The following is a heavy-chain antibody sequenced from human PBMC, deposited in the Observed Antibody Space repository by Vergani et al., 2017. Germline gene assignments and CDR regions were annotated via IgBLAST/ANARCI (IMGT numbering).Heavy chain of an antibody. J-gene: IGHJ4*02. Sequence: QVQLQESGPGLVKPSQTLSLTCTVSGGSISSHNYYWSWIRQPAGKGLEWIGRIHTSGSTNYNPSLKSRVTMSEDTSKYQFSLNLTSVTAADTAVYFCARGSCLGGSFYKPLFDYWGQGILVTVSS. CDR2: IHTSGST. CDR1: GGSISSHNYY. D-gene: IGHD2-15*01. V-gene: IGHV4-61*02. CDR3: ARGSCLGGSFYKPLFDY.